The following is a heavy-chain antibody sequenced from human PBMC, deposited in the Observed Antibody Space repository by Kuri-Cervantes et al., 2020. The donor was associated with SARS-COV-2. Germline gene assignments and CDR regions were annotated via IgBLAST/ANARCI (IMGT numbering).Heavy chain of an antibody. J-gene: IGHJ5*01. V-gene: IGHV3-23*01. CDR1: GFTFSSYW. Sequence: GGSLRLSCAASGFTFSSYWMSWVRQAPGKGLEWVSAISGSGGSTYYADSVKGRFTISRDNSKNTLYLQMNSLRAEDTAVYYCAKSYYGGTTGWFDPWGQGNLVNVAS. D-gene: IGHD4-23*01. CDR3: AKSYYGGTTGWFDP. CDR2: ISGSGGST.